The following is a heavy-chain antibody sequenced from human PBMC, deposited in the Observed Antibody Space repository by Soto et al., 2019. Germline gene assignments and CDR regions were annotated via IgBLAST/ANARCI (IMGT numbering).Heavy chain of an antibody. V-gene: IGHV4-39*01. Sequence: QLQLQESGPGLVKPSETLSLTCTVSGGSISSSSYYWGWIRQPPGKGLEWIGSIYYSGSTYYNPSLKSRVTISVDTSKNQFSQKLSSVTAADTAVYYCARHYYDSSGYVSLDAFDIWGQGTMVTVSS. D-gene: IGHD3-22*01. CDR3: ARHYYDSSGYVSLDAFDI. J-gene: IGHJ3*02. CDR2: IYYSGST. CDR1: GGSISSSSYY.